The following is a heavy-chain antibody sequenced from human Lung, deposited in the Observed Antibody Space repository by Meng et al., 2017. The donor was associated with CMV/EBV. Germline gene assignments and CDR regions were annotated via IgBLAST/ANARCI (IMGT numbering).Heavy chain of an antibody. Sequence: SXTXSLXCTVSGGSISSSSYYWGWIRQPPGKGLEWIGSIYYSGSTYYNPSLKSRVTISVDTSKNQFSLKLSSVTAADTAVYYCARPIYSSSSFDYWGQGPLVTVSS. CDR1: GGSISSSSYY. CDR3: ARPIYSSSSFDY. V-gene: IGHV4-39*01. CDR2: IYYSGST. D-gene: IGHD6-6*01. J-gene: IGHJ4*02.